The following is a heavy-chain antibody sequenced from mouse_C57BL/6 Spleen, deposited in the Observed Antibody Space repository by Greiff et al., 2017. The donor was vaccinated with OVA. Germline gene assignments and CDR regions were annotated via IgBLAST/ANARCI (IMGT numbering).Heavy chain of an antibody. CDR2: IRLKSDNYAT. CDR3: TFSNHYYGSSYVNWYFDV. V-gene: IGHV6-3*01. D-gene: IGHD1-1*01. Sequence: EVKLMESGGGLVQPGGSMKLSCVASGFTFSNYWMNWVRQSPEKGLEWVAQIRLKSDNYATHYAESVKGRFTISRDDSKSSVYLQMNNLRAEDTGIYYCTFSNHYYGSSYVNWYFDVWGTGTTVTVSS. CDR1: GFTFSNYW. J-gene: IGHJ1*03.